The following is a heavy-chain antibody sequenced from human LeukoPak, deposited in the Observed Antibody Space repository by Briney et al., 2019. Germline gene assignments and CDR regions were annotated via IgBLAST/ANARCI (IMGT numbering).Heavy chain of an antibody. CDR3: ARGAGGYSYGLGDWYFDL. CDR1: GFTFSDYY. Sequence: GGSLRLSCAASGFTFSDYYMSWIRQAPGKGLEWVAVISYDGSNKYYADSVKGRFTISRDNFKNTLYLQMNSLRAEDTAVYYCARGAGGYSYGLGDWYFDLWGRGTLVTVSS. CDR2: ISYDGSNK. V-gene: IGHV3-30-3*01. J-gene: IGHJ2*01. D-gene: IGHD5-18*01.